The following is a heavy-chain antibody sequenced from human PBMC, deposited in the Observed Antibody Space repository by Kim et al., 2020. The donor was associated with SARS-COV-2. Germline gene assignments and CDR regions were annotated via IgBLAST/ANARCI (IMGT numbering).Heavy chain of an antibody. CDR3: ARTLNCDF. J-gene: IGHJ4*02. CDR2: INVANGNK. Sequence: ASVKVSCKSSGYTFTTAGFHWVRQAPGQSLEWMGWINVANGNKKYSQNFQGRDILTRDTPASTAYMELSNLRSEDTAVYYCARTLNCDFWGQGTPITVSS. CDR1: GYTFTTAG. V-gene: IGHV1-3*01.